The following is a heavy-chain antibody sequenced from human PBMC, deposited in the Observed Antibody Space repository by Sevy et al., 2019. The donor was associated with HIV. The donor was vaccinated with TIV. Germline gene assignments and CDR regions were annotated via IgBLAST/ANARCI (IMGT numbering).Heavy chain of an antibody. CDR3: ARERRSSGIDY. CDR1: GFAFSTYC. CDR2: IWNEGINK. J-gene: IGHJ4*01. V-gene: IGHV3-33*01. D-gene: IGHD3-10*01. Sequence: GGSLRLSCTASGFAFSTYCMHWVRQAPGKGLEWVAIIWNEGINKDYAESVKGRSTISRDNSKNTLYLKMNRLRVDDTAVYYCARERRSSGIDYWGQGTLVTVSS.